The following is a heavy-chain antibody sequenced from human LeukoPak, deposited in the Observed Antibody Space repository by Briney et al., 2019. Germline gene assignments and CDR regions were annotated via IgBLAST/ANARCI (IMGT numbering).Heavy chain of an antibody. CDR2: IKDNGGGT. D-gene: IGHD2-2*01. V-gene: IGHV3-23*01. CDR1: GFSFSSHA. J-gene: IGHJ4*02. CDR3: AKDSRYCSSTSCYAXSLDY. Sequence: GGSLRLSCAASGFSFSSHAMSWVRQAPGKGLEWVSGIKDNGGGTYYADSVKGRFTISRDNSKNTLYLQMSSLRAEDTAVYYCAKDSRYCSSTSCYAXSLDYWGQXTLVTVSS.